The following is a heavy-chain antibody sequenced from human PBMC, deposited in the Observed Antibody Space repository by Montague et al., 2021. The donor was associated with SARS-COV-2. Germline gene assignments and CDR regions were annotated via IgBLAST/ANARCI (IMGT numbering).Heavy chain of an antibody. CDR2: IYTSGST. J-gene: IGHJ6*03. CDR3: AREASITIFGVAPAGYYYYMDV. CDR1: GGSISSYY. V-gene: IGHV4-4*07. D-gene: IGHD3-3*01. Sequence: SETLSLTCTVSGGSISSYYWSWIRQPAGKGLEWIGRIYTSGSTNYNPSLKSRVTMSVDTSKNQFSLKLSSVTAADTAVYYCAREASITIFGVAPAGYYYYMDVWGKGTTVTVSS.